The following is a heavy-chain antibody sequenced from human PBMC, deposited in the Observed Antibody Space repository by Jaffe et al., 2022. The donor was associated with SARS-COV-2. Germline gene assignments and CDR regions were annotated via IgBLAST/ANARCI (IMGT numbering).Heavy chain of an antibody. CDR1: GFTFSSYD. CDR3: ARSGGRLLLLGDAFDI. V-gene: IGHV3-13*01. CDR2: IGTAGDT. J-gene: IGHJ3*02. D-gene: IGHD3-22*01. Sequence: EVQLVESGGGLVQPGGSLRLSCAASGFTFSSYDMHWVRQATGKGLEWVSAIGTAGDTYYPGSVKGRFTISRENAKNSLYLQMNSLRAGDTAVYYCARSGGRLLLLGDAFDIWGQGTMVTVSS.